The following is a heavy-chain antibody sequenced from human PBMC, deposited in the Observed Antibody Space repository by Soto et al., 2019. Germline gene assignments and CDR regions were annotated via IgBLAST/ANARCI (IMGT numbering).Heavy chain of an antibody. Sequence: QVQLQESGPGLVRPSETLSLTCTVSSDSISSYYWIWIRQSPGKGLEWIGYTDYSGNTTNNPSLKSRVTISGDTSKNQSSLRLSSVTAADTAVYYCARAVGDPLYYLDYWGQGTLVTVSS. J-gene: IGHJ4*02. V-gene: IGHV4-59*08. CDR3: ARAVGDPLYYLDY. CDR2: TDYSGNT. D-gene: IGHD6-19*01. CDR1: SDSISSYY.